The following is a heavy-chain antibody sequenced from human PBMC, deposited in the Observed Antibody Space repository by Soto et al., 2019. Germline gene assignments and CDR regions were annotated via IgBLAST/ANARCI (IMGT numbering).Heavy chain of an antibody. CDR1: GFTFTSSA. J-gene: IGHJ3*02. CDR3: AAAKDSSDDAFDT. CDR2: IVVGSGNT. Sequence: SVKVSCKASGFTFTSSAVQWVRQARGQRLEWIGWIVVGSGNTNYAQKFQERVTITRDMSTSTAYMELSSLRSEDTAVYYCAAAKDSSDDAFDTWGQGTMVPSPQ. D-gene: IGHD2-15*01. V-gene: IGHV1-58*01.